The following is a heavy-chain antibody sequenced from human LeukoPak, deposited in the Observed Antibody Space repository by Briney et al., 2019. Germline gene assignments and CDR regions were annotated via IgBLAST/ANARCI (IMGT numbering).Heavy chain of an antibody. CDR1: GYSLIEFS. Sequence: ASVKVSCKVSGYSLIEFSMHWVRQGPGKGPEWMGGFDPEDGETVYAQKFQGRVTMTRDTSISTAYMELSSLRSEDTAVYYCARVADPYGDYGEYYYYYYMDVWGKGTTVTISS. J-gene: IGHJ6*03. D-gene: IGHD4-17*01. CDR2: FDPEDGET. V-gene: IGHV1-24*01. CDR3: ARVADPYGDYGEYYYYYYMDV.